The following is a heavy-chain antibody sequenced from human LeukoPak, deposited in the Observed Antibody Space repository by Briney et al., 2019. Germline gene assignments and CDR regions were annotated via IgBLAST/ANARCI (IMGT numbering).Heavy chain of an antibody. J-gene: IGHJ4*02. CDR1: GFTLSSYA. D-gene: IGHD3-22*01. V-gene: IGHV3-23*01. Sequence: GGSLRLSCAASGFTLSSYAMSWVRQAPGKGLEGVSAISGSGGSTYYADSVKGRFTISRDNSKNTLYLQMNSLRAEDTAVYYCAKTRSGYYSSNFDYWGQGTLVTISS. CDR2: ISGSGGST. CDR3: AKTRSGYYSSNFDY.